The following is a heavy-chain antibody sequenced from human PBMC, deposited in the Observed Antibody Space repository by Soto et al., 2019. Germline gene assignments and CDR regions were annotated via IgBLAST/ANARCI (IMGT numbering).Heavy chain of an antibody. CDR1: GGSISSGTYY. J-gene: IGHJ4*02. CDR2: ISHIGRT. D-gene: IGHD2-15*01. CDR3: ARDSDYCTGGSCYGNIDF. Sequence: QVQLQESGPGLVKPSQTLSLTCTVSGGSISSGTYYWTWVRQRPGEGLEGIGFISHIGRTYYNPSLKSRAAISVDTSENQFSLRLSSVTAADTAVYFCARDSDYCTGGSCYGNIDFWGQGTLVTVSS. V-gene: IGHV4-31*03.